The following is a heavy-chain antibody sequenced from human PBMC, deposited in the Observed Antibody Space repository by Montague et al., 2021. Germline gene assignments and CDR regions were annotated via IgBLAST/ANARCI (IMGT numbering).Heavy chain of an antibody. CDR3: ARYEVASSRSSIDY. J-gene: IGHJ4*02. Sequence: SLRLSCAASGFTFSYYSMLWVRQAPGQGLQWVSSIDSSSSYIFYVDSLKGRFTISRDNAKNPLSLQISSLRADDTGVYYCARYEVASSRSSIDYWGRGTLFTVSS. D-gene: IGHD6-6*01. V-gene: IGHV3-21*01. CDR2: IDSSSSYI. CDR1: GFTFSYYS.